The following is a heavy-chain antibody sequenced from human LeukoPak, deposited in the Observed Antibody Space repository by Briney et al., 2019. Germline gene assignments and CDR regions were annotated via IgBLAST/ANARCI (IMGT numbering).Heavy chain of an antibody. Sequence: GGSLRLSCAASGFTFDEYTMHWVRQAPGKGLEWVSLISWDGGSTYYADSVKGRFTISRDNSKNTLYLQMNSLRAEDTAVYYCAKVALVGATLYYFDYWGQGTLVTVSS. CDR2: ISWDGGST. D-gene: IGHD1-26*01. J-gene: IGHJ4*02. V-gene: IGHV3-43*01. CDR1: GFTFDEYT. CDR3: AKVALVGATLYYFDY.